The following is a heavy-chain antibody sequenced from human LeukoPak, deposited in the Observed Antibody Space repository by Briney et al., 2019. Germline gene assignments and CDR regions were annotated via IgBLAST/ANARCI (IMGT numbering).Heavy chain of an antibody. CDR2: ISSSSSYI. J-gene: IGHJ4*02. D-gene: IGHD3-22*01. CDR3: ARDFGYDSSGHVPN. V-gene: IGHV3-21*01. Sequence: GESLRLSCAASGFTFSSYSMNWVRQAPGKGLEWVSSISSSSSYIYYADSVKGRFTISRDNAKKSLYLQMNSLRAEDTAVYYCARDFGYDSSGHVPNWGQGTLVTVSS. CDR1: GFTFSSYS.